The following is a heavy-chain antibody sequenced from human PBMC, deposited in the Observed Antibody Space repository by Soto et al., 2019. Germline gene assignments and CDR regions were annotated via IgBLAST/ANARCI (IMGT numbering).Heavy chain of an antibody. V-gene: IGHV1-46*03. CDR2: INTSGGST. CDR1: GYTFTSYY. J-gene: IGHJ3*02. D-gene: IGHD3-10*01. Sequence: QVQLVQSGAEVKKPGASVKVSCKASGYTFTSYYMHWVRQAPGQELEWMGIINTSGGSTSYAQKFQCRVTMTRDTSTDTVYMELSSLESEDTAVYYWARDFAFYYSPFHSAFDIWCQGTMVTVSS. CDR3: ARDFAFYYSPFHSAFDI.